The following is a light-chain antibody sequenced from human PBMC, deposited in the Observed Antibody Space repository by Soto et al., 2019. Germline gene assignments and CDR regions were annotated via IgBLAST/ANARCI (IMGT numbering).Light chain of an antibody. CDR1: QSVGSY. J-gene: IGKJ1*01. Sequence: EIMLKHSPATLSLSPCERATLSFRASQSVGSYLAWYQQKPGQAPRLLIYDASNRATGIPARFSGSGSGTDFTLTISSLEPEDFVVYYCQQRSNWPWTFGQGTKVDIK. CDR3: QQRSNWPWT. CDR2: DAS. V-gene: IGKV3-11*01.